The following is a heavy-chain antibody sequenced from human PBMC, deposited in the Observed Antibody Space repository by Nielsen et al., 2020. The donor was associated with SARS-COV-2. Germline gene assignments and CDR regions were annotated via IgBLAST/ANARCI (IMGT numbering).Heavy chain of an antibody. CDR3: AREEQADAFDI. V-gene: IGHV4-31*02. J-gene: IGHJ3*02. CDR2: IYYSGST. Sequence: SWIRQHPGKGLEWIGYIYYSGSTYYNPSLKSRVTISVDTSKNQFSLKLSSVTAADTAVYYCAREEQADAFDIWGQGTMVTVSS. D-gene: IGHD1-26*01.